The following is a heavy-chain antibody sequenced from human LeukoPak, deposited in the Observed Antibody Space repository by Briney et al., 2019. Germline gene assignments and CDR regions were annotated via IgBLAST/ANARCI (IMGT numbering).Heavy chain of an antibody. J-gene: IGHJ4*02. Sequence: GGSLRLSCAASAFTFSTYAMTWVRQAPGKGLEWVSAISGSDGGTYYANSVKGRFTISRDNSKNTLYLQMNSLRAEDTAVYYCAKGRTGYSYGYGIDYWGQGTLVTVSS. V-gene: IGHV3-23*01. CDR1: AFTFSTYA. CDR3: AKGRTGYSYGYGIDY. CDR2: ISGSDGGT. D-gene: IGHD5-18*01.